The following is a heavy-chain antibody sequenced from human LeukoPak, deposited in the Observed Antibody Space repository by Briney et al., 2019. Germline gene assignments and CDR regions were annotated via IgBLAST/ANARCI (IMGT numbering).Heavy chain of an antibody. CDR3: AKGILGPTGYFDC. CDR2: ISGSGGST. CDR1: GFTFSSYA. D-gene: IGHD3-10*01. Sequence: GGSLRLSCAASGFTFSSYAMSWVRQAPGKGLEWVSAISGSGGSTYYADSVKGRFTISRDNSKNTLYLQTNSLRAEDTAVYYCAKGILGPTGYFDCWGQGTLVTVSS. V-gene: IGHV3-23*01. J-gene: IGHJ4*02.